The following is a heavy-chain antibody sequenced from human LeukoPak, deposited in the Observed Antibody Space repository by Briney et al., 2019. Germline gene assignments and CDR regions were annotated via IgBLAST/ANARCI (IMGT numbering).Heavy chain of an antibody. V-gene: IGHV3-30*04. CDR3: ARAERGGYSGYDYGMDL. D-gene: IGHD5-12*01. CDR1: GFTFSSYA. CDR2: ISYDGSNT. J-gene: IGHJ6*04. Sequence: GGSLRPSCAAPGFTFSSYAMHWVRQAPGKGLEWVAVISYDGSNTYYADSVKGRFTISRDNSKNTLYLQMNSLRAEDTAVYYCARAERGGYSGYDYGMDLWGKGTTVTVSS.